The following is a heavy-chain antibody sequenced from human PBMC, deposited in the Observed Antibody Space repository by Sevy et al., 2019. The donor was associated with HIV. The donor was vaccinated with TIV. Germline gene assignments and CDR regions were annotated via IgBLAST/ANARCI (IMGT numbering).Heavy chain of an antibody. CDR3: AGGYCSGGNCYPHNWFDP. CDR2: ISESGDNT. Sequence: GGSLRLSCAASGFTFRNYAMSWVRQAPGKGLEWVSAISESGDNTYYADSVKGRFPISRDNSKNTLYLQMKSLRAEATAVYYCAGGYCSGGNCYPHNWFDPWGQGTLVTVSS. V-gene: IGHV3-23*01. D-gene: IGHD2-15*01. J-gene: IGHJ5*02. CDR1: GFTFRNYA.